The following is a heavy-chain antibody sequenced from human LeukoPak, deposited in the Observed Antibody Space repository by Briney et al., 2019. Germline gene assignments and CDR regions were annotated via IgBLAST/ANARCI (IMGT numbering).Heavy chain of an antibody. D-gene: IGHD3-22*01. CDR2: IRSSSSYI. J-gene: IGHJ4*02. Sequence: GGSLRLSCAASGFTFSSYSMNWVRQAPGKGLVWVSSIRSSSSYIYYADSVKGRFTISRDNAKNSLYLQMNSLRAEDTAVYYCARDLPGYYDSSGYYYWGQGTLVTVSS. CDR3: ARDLPGYYDSSGYYY. V-gene: IGHV3-21*01. CDR1: GFTFSSYS.